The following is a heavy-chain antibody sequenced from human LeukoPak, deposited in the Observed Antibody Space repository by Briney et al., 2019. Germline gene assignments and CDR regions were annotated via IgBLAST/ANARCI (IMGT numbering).Heavy chain of an antibody. D-gene: IGHD6-19*01. J-gene: IGHJ4*02. Sequence: SETLSLTCTVSGGSISSYYWSWIRQPPGKGLEWIGYIYYSGSTNYNPSLKSRVTISVDTSKNQFSLKLSSVTAADTAVYYCARDQYSSGWYLVNGFDHWGQGTLVTVSS. V-gene: IGHV4-59*12. CDR1: GGSISSYY. CDR3: ARDQYSSGWYLVNGFDH. CDR2: IYYSGST.